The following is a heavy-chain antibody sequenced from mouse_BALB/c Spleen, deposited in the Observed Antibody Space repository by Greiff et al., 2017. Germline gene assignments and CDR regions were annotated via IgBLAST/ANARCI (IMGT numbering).Heavy chain of an antibody. D-gene: IGHD3-2*01. Sequence: VQLQQSGPELVKPGASVKISCKASGYTFTDYNMHWVKQSHGKSLEWIGYIYPYNGGTGYNQKFKSKATLTVDNSSSTAYMELRSLTSEDSAVYYCARSDSSGYVEYFDYWGQGTTLTVSS. CDR2: IYPYNGGT. CDR3: ARSDSSGYVEYFDY. V-gene: IGHV1S29*02. J-gene: IGHJ2*01. CDR1: GYTFTDYN.